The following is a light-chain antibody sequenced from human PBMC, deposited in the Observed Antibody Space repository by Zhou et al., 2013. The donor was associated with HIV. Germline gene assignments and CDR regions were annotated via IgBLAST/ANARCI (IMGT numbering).Light chain of an antibody. CDR3: QQTYGSPPT. J-gene: IGKJ3*01. CDR2: AAS. Sequence: DIQMTQSPSSLSASVGDRVTITCRASQTIMSYLNWYQQKPGKAPKLLIYAASSLQGGVPSRFSGSGSGTDFTLTISSLQFEDFATYYCQQTYGSPPTFGPGTTVDI. V-gene: IGKV1-39*01. CDR1: QTIMSY.